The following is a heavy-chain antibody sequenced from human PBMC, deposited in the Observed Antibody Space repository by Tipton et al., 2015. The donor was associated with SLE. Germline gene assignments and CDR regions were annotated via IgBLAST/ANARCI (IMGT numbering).Heavy chain of an antibody. CDR2: IHNSGST. Sequence: TLSLTCSVSGGSISSGGYYWSWIRQHPGKGLEWIGYIHNSGSTYYNPSLKSRVTISEDTSNNQFSLKLNSVTAADTAVYYCARVKTGAARFFDYWGQGTLVTVSS. V-gene: IGHV4-31*03. D-gene: IGHD6-6*01. CDR3: ARVKTGAARFFDY. CDR1: GGSISSGGYY. J-gene: IGHJ4*02.